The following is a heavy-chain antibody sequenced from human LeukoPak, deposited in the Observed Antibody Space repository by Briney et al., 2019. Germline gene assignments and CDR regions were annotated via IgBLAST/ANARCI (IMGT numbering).Heavy chain of an antibody. CDR1: GFTFSRYW. Sequence: PGGSLRLSYAASGFTFSRYWMHWVRQAPGEGLVCVARIKSDGTYTSYADSVKGRFTISRDNAKNTLYLEMSSLRAEDTAVYYCAKDDDVYGIDSWGQGTLVTVSS. D-gene: IGHD2/OR15-2a*01. V-gene: IGHV3-74*01. CDR3: AKDDDVYGIDS. CDR2: IKSDGTYT. J-gene: IGHJ4*02.